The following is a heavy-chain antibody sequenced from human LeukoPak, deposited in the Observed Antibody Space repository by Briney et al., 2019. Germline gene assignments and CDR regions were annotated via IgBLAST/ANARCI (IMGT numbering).Heavy chain of an antibody. Sequence: QSGGSLRLSCVASGFTVSSNYMSWVRQAPGNGLEWISVIYSGGSTYYADSVKGRFTISRDNSKNTLYLQMNSLRAEDTAVYYCASGSGSYRTPYYYMDVWGTGTTVTVSS. CDR3: ASGSGSYRTPYYYMDV. CDR2: IYSGGST. J-gene: IGHJ6*03. V-gene: IGHV3-53*01. D-gene: IGHD3-10*01. CDR1: GFTVSSNY.